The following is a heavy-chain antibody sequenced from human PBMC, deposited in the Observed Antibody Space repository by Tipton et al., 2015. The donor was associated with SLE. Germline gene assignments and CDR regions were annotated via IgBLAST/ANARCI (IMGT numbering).Heavy chain of an antibody. D-gene: IGHD3-16*01. CDR2: IYYSGRT. CDR3: ARDGGHTYLLGSFDY. J-gene: IGHJ4*02. V-gene: IGHV4-39*07. Sequence: TLSLTCTVSGCSIGSDNDYWGWIRQPPGKGLEWIGSIYYSGRTYYNPSLKSRVTISLDPPKNQFSLKLTSVTAADTSMYYWARDGGHTYLLGSFDYWVQGTPVNVS. CDR1: GCSIGSDNDY.